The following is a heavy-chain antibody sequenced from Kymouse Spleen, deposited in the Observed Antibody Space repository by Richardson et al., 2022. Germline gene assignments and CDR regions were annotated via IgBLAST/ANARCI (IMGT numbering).Heavy chain of an antibody. CDR2: INHSGST. J-gene: IGHJ6*02. Sequence: QVQLQQWGAGLLKPSETLSLTCAVYGGSFSGYYWSWIRQPPGKGLEWIGEINHSGSTNYNPSLKSRVTISVDTSKNQFSLKLSSVTAADTAVYYCARERELGQYYYYYGMDVWGQGTTVTVSS. D-gene: IGHD7-27*02. CDR3: ARERELGQYYYYYGMDV. V-gene: IGHV4-34*01. CDR1: GGSFSGYY.